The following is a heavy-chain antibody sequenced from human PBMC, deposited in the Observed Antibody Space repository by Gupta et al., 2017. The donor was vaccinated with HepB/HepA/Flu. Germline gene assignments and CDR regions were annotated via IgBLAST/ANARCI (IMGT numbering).Heavy chain of an antibody. Sequence: QVQLVESGGGVVQPGRSLRLSCAASGFTFSSYGMHWVRQAPGKGLEWVAVISYDGSNKYYADSVKGRFTISRDNSKNTLYLQMNSLRAEDTAVYYCAKDFIVGATQVNDAFDIWGQGTMVTVSS. V-gene: IGHV3-30*18. CDR3: AKDFIVGATQVNDAFDI. J-gene: IGHJ3*02. CDR2: ISYDGSNK. CDR1: GFTFSSYG. D-gene: IGHD1-26*01.